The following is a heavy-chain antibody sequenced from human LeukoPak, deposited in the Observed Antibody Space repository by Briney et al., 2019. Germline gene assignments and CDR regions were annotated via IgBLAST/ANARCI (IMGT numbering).Heavy chain of an antibody. D-gene: IGHD5-18*01. CDR2: ISGSGGST. Sequence: GGSLRLSCAASGFTFSSYAMSWVRQAPGKGLEWVSAISGSGGSTYYADSVKGRFTISRDNSKNSLYLQMNSLRAEDTAVYYCARGRAVQLWTGDYWGQGTLVTVSS. J-gene: IGHJ4*02. V-gene: IGHV3-23*01. CDR1: GFTFSSYA. CDR3: ARGRAVQLWTGDY.